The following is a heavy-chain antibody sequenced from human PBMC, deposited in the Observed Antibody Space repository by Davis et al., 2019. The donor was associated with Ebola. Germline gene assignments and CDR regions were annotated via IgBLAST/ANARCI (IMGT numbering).Heavy chain of an antibody. CDR2: INHSGST. D-gene: IGHD3-10*01. CDR3: ARGAVENRSRGFDY. Sequence: SETLSLTCAVYGGSFSGYYWSWIRQPPGKGLEWIGEINHSGSTNYNPSLKSRVTISVDTSKNQFSLKLSSVTAADTAVYYCARGAVENRSRGFDYWGQGTLVTVSS. V-gene: IGHV4-34*01. CDR1: GGSFSGYY. J-gene: IGHJ4*02.